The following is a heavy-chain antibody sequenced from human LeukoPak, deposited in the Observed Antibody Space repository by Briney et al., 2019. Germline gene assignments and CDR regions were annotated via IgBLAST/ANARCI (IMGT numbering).Heavy chain of an antibody. CDR2: VHHDGSER. V-gene: IGHV3-33*08. Sequence: AGGSLRLSCAATGFTFSSYDMHWVRQAPGKGLEWVAVVHHDGSERYYADSVKGRFTISRDNSKNTLYVQMDSLRVEDTAVYYCATGSGYYYDHWGQGTLVTVSS. CDR3: ATGSGYYYDH. CDR1: GFTFSSYD. J-gene: IGHJ4*02. D-gene: IGHD3-22*01.